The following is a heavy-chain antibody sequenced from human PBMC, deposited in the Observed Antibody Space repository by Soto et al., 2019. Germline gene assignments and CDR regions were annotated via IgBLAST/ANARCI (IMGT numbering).Heavy chain of an antibody. V-gene: IGHV1-69*13. CDR1: GGTFSSYA. CDR3: AVGRDDYFDY. Sequence: ASVKVSCKASGGTFSSYAISWVRQAPGQGLEWMGGIIPIFGTANYAQKFQGRVTITADESTSTTYMELSSLRSEDTAVYYCAVGRDDYFDYWGQGTLVTVSS. J-gene: IGHJ4*02. CDR2: IIPIFGTA.